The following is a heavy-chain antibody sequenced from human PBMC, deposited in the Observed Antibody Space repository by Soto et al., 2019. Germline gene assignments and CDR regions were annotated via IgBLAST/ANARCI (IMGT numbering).Heavy chain of an antibody. D-gene: IGHD4-17*01. J-gene: IGHJ4*02. CDR1: GFTFSSYA. CDR3: AREVRDYGQGYFDY. V-gene: IGHV3-30-3*01. CDR2: ISYDGSNK. Sequence: SLRLSCAASGFTFSSYAMHWVRQAPGKGLEWVAVISYDGSNKYYADSVKGRFTISRDNSKNTLYLQMNSLRAEDTAVYYCAREVRDYGQGYFDYWGQGTLVTVSS.